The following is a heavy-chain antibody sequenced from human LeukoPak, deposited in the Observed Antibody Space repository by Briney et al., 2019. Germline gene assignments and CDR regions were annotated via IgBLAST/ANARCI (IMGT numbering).Heavy chain of an antibody. D-gene: IGHD3-22*01. Sequence: GGSLRLSCAASGFTVSSNYMSWVRQAPGKGLEWVSVIYSGGSTYYADSVKGRFTISRDNSKNTLYLQMNSLRAEDTAVYYCAGDHYYDSSGYDYWGQGTLVTVSS. CDR2: IYSGGST. CDR3: AGDHYYDSSGYDY. J-gene: IGHJ4*02. CDR1: GFTVSSNY. V-gene: IGHV3-53*01.